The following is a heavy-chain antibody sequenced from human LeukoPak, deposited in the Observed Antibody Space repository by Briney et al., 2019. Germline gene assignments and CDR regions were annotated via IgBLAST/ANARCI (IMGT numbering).Heavy chain of an antibody. D-gene: IGHD3-9*01. Sequence: SETLSLTCTVSGGSVSSGTYYWSWIRQPPGKGLEWTAYIYYSGSTNYNPSLKSRVTISVDTSKNQFSLELSSVTAADTAVYYCAREGYYDIMTGPIDYWGQGTLVTVSS. CDR2: IYYSGST. V-gene: IGHV4-61*01. CDR1: GGSVSSGTYY. CDR3: AREGYYDIMTGPIDY. J-gene: IGHJ4*02.